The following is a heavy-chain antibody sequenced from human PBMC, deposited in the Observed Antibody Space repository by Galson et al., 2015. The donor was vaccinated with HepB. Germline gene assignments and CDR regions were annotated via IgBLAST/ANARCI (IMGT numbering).Heavy chain of an antibody. Sequence: CAISGDSVSSNSAAWNWIRQSPSRGLEWLGRTYYRSKWYNDYAVSVKSRITINPDTSKNQFSLQLNSVTPEDTAVYYCASTYYDILTSRDYYYYYGMDVWGQGTTVTVSS. D-gene: IGHD3-9*01. CDR1: GDSVSSNSAA. J-gene: IGHJ6*02. CDR2: TYYRSKWYN. V-gene: IGHV6-1*01. CDR3: ASTYYDILTSRDYYYYYGMDV.